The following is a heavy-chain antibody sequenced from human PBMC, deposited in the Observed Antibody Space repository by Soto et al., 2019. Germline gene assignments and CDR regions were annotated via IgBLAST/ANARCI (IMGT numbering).Heavy chain of an antibody. Sequence: QVQLVQSGAEVKKPGASVKVSCKASGYTFTSYDINWVRQATGQGLEWMGWMNPNRGNTGYSQKFQGRVTMTRNTSISTDYMELSSLRSEDTDVYYCARNVDIVVVPAAIRRGDDAFDIWGQGTMVTVSS. V-gene: IGHV1-8*01. CDR1: GYTFTSYD. J-gene: IGHJ3*02. D-gene: IGHD2-2*01. CDR2: MNPNRGNT. CDR3: ARNVDIVVVPAAIRRGDDAFDI.